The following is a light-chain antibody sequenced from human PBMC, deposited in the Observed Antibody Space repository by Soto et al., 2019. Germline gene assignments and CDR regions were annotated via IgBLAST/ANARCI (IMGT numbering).Light chain of an antibody. V-gene: IGKV3-15*01. CDR2: GAS. Sequence: EIVLTQSPGTLSLSTGERATLSCRASRSISIYLAWYQQKPVQAPRLLIYGASTRATGIAGKFSGSGSGTEFTLTISSLQSEDFAVYFCQQYYYWPTFGQGTKVDIK. J-gene: IGKJ1*01. CDR3: QQYYYWPT. CDR1: RSISIY.